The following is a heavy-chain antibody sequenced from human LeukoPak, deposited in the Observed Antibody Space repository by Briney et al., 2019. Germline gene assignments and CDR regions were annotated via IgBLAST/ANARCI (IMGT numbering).Heavy chain of an antibody. Sequence: ASVKVSCKVSGYTLTELSMHWVRQAPGKGLEWMGGFDPEDGETIYAQKFQGRVTMTEDTSTDTAYMELSSLRSEDTVVYYCATGLRGDYDILTGYSGAHAFDIWGQGTMVTVSS. CDR1: GYTLTELS. V-gene: IGHV1-24*01. CDR3: ATGLRGDYDILTGYSGAHAFDI. CDR2: FDPEDGET. J-gene: IGHJ3*02. D-gene: IGHD3-9*01.